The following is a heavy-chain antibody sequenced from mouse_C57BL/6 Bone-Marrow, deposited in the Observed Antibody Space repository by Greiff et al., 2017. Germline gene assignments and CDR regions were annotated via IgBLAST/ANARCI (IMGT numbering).Heavy chain of an antibody. CDR2: ISSGSSTI. CDR1: GFTFSDYG. CDR3: DRGGSLGAMDY. J-gene: IGHJ4*01. Sequence: EVPLVESGGGLVKPGGSLKLSCAASGFTFSDYGMHWVRQAPEKGLEWVAYISSGSSTIYYADTVKGRSTISRDNAKNTLFLQKTSLRSEDTAVYDCDRGGSLGAMDYWGQGTSVTVSS. V-gene: IGHV5-17*01. D-gene: IGHD1-1*02.